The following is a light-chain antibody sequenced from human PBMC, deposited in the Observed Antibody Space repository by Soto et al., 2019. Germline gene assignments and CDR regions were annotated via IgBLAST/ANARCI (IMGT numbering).Light chain of an antibody. CDR3: QQAKSFPLT. CDR1: QDISNL. J-gene: IGKJ4*01. Sequence: DLQMTQSPSSVSASVGDTVTITCRASQDISNLLAWYQQLPGKAPQLLIYAASTLQGGVPSRFSGSRSATDFTLTVSSLQPEDVATYFCQQAKSFPLTCGGGTKVEI. CDR2: AAS. V-gene: IGKV1-12*01.